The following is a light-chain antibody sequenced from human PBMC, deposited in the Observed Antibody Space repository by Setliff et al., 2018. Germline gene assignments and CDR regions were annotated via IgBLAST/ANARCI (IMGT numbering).Light chain of an antibody. Sequence: QSALTQPPSVSGAPGQRVTISCTGSRSNIGAGFSVHWYQQLPGTAPKLLIYGNSNRPSGVPDRFSGSKSGTSASLAITGLQAEDEADYYCQSYGGSLSGYVFGTGTKVTVL. V-gene: IGLV1-40*01. J-gene: IGLJ1*01. CDR2: GNS. CDR3: QSYGGSLSGYV. CDR1: RSNIGAGFS.